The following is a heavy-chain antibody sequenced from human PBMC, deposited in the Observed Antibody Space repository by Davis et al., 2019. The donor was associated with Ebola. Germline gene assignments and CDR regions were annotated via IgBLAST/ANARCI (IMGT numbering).Heavy chain of an antibody. CDR3: ARCREIIVHYWYFDL. V-gene: IGHV3-11*04. CDR2: ISSSSSTI. J-gene: IGHJ2*01. Sequence: GGSLKLSCAASGFTFSDYYMSWIRQAPGKGLEWVSYISSSSSTIYYADSVKGRFTISRDNAKNSLYLQMNSLRAEDTAVYYCARCREIIVHYWYFDLWGRGTLVTVSS. CDR1: GFTFSDYY. D-gene: IGHD1-26*01.